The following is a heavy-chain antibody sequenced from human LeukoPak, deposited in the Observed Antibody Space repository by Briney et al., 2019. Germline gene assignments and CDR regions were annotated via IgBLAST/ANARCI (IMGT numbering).Heavy chain of an antibody. CDR2: IYYSGST. J-gene: IGHJ6*04. CDR1: GGSISSGGYY. V-gene: IGHV4-31*03. CDR3: ARVHPSFYYYGMDV. Sequence: SGTLSLTCTVSGGSISSGGYYWIWIRQPPGKGLEWIGYIYYSGSTYYNPSLKSRVTISVVTSKNQFSLKLSSVTAADTAVYYCARVHPSFYYYGMDVWGKGTKVTVCS.